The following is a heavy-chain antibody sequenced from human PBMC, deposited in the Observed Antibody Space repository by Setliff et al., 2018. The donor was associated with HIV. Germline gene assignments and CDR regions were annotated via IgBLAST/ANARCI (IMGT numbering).Heavy chain of an antibody. CDR1: GFTVSTYS. CDR2: LSRGGDNT. V-gene: IGHV3-64D*09. D-gene: IGHD3-22*01. J-gene: IGHJ4*02. Sequence: TGGSLRLSCLASGFTVSTYSLNWARQAPGKRPEYVAVLSRGGDNTKYADSVKGRFIISRDTSKNTLYLQMSSLRPDDTAIYYCVKPYTGYYYDGSVYDDFWGQGTLVTVSS. CDR3: VKPYTGYYYDGSVYDDF.